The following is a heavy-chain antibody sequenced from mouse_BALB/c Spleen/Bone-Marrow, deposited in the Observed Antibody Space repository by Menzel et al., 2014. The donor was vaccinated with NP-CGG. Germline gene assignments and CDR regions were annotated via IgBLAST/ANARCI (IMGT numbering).Heavy chain of an antibody. CDR3: ARDHFYSGNYEFAY. J-gene: IGHJ3*01. D-gene: IGHD2-1*01. CDR2: IDPSDSET. V-gene: IGHV1-69*02. Sequence: QVQLKQSGAELVKPGAPVKLSCRASGYTFTSYWMNWVKQRPGRGLEWIGRIDPSDSETHYNQKFKDKATLTVDKSSSTAYIQLSSLTSEDSAAYYCARDHFYSGNYEFAYWGQGTLVTVSA. CDR1: GYTFTSYW.